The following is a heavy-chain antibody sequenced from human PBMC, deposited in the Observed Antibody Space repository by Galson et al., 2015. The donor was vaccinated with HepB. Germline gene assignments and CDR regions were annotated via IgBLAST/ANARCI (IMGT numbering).Heavy chain of an antibody. J-gene: IGHJ4*02. Sequence: SVKVSCKAFRYTFTKYGISWVRQAPGQGLEWMGWISAYNGDTNYAQEFQGRVTMTTDTSTSTAYMELRSLTSDDTAMYYCARDPSNTSGRQQYFDYWGQGALVTVSS. CDR1: RYTFTKYG. CDR2: ISAYNGDT. CDR3: ARDPSNTSGRQQYFDY. V-gene: IGHV1-18*01. D-gene: IGHD6-25*01.